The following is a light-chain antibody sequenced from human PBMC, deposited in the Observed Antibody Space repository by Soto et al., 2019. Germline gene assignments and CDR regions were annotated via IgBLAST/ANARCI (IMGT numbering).Light chain of an antibody. CDR2: EVT. CDR1: SSDVGNYNL. CDR3: CSYAGSSSFYV. Sequence: QSVLTQPASVSGSPGQSITISCTRTSSDVGNYNLVSWYQQYPGKAPKLMIYEVTKRPSGVSDRFSGSKSGNTASLTISGLQAEDEADYYCCSYAGSSSFYVFGTGTKVTVL. J-gene: IGLJ1*01. V-gene: IGLV2-23*02.